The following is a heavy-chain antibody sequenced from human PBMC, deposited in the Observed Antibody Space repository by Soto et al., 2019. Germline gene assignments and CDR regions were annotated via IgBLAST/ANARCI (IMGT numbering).Heavy chain of an antibody. Sequence: QVQLQESGPGLVKPSQTLSLTCTVSGGSISSGGYYWSWIRQHPGKGLERIGYLYYSGSTSYNPSLKRRVTRSVNTTKNQFSRKLSSVTGADTAVYYCAREGIVVPAAIPYYYYYGMDVWGQGTTVTVSS. CDR2: LYYSGST. D-gene: IGHD2-2*01. V-gene: IGHV4-31*03. CDR3: AREGIVVPAAIPYYYYYGMDV. J-gene: IGHJ6*02. CDR1: GGSISSGGYY.